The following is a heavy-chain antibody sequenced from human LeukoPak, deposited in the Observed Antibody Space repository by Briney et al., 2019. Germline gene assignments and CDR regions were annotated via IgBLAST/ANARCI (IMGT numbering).Heavy chain of an antibody. Sequence: GRSLRLSCAASGFTFDDYSMHWVRQAPGKGLEWVAGISWHSRSIGYADSVKGRFTISRDNAKNSVSLQMNSLRTEDTALYYYTKDLSSQWFTDIRHYGMNVWGQGTTVAVSS. D-gene: IGHD3-22*01. V-gene: IGHV3-9*01. CDR2: ISWHSRSI. CDR1: GFTFDDYS. J-gene: IGHJ6*02. CDR3: TKDLSSQWFTDIRHYGMNV.